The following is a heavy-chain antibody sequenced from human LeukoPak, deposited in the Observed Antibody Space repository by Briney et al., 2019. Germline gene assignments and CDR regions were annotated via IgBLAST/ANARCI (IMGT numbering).Heavy chain of an antibody. Sequence: GGSLRLSCAASGFTFSSYAMSWVRQAPGKGLEWVANIKQDATEQYNVDSVKGRFTISRDNAKNSLHLQMNSLRADDTAVYYCARVRYFDWLNNWFDPWGQGALVTVSS. CDR3: ARVRYFDWLNNWFDP. D-gene: IGHD3-9*01. J-gene: IGHJ5*02. V-gene: IGHV3-7*01. CDR2: IKQDATEQ. CDR1: GFTFSSYA.